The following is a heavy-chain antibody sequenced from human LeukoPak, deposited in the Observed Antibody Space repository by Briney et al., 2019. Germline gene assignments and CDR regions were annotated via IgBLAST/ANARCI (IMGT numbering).Heavy chain of an antibody. J-gene: IGHJ6*02. D-gene: IGHD1-26*01. CDR2: INHSGST. Sequence: SETLSLTCAVYGGSFSGYYWSWIRQPPGKGLEWIGEINHSGSTNYNPSLKSRVTMSVDTSKSQFSLKLSSVTAADTAVYYCARGVGVRLRMDVWGQGTTVTVSS. V-gene: IGHV4-34*01. CDR1: GGSFSGYY. CDR3: ARGVGVRLRMDV.